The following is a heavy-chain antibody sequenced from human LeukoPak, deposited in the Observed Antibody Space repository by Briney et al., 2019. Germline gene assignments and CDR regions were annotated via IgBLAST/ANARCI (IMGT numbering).Heavy chain of an antibody. D-gene: IGHD3-9*01. Sequence: GTSLRLPCAAPGFTFSSFGMHWVRQAPGKGLEWVTLIWYDGSSEYYVDSVKGRFTISRDNSKNTLYLQINSLRVEDTAVYYCARDSYDILTGYYSGPDYWGQGTLVTVSS. CDR1: GFTFSSFG. J-gene: IGHJ4*02. V-gene: IGHV3-33*01. CDR2: IWYDGSSE. CDR3: ARDSYDILTGYYSGPDY.